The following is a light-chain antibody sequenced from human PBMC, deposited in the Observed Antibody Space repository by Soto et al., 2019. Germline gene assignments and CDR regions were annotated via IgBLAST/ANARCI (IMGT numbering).Light chain of an antibody. J-gene: IGLJ3*02. Sequence: QSVLTQPPSASGTPGQRVTISCSGSSSNIVTNHVYWYQHLPGTAPKLLIYRNGLRPSGVPDRFSGSKSGTSASLAISGIRSDDEADYYCAAWDDSLSGWVFGGGTKLTVL. V-gene: IGLV1-47*01. CDR3: AAWDDSLSGWV. CDR1: SSNIVTNH. CDR2: RNG.